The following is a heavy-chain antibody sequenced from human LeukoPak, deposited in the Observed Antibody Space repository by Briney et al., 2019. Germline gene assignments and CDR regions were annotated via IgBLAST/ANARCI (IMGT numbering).Heavy chain of an antibody. J-gene: IGHJ5*02. CDR3: ARGGSSGPEGWFDP. CDR1: GYTFTNYG. V-gene: IGHV1-18*01. D-gene: IGHD6-19*01. Sequence: GALVKVSCKASGYTFTNYGITSVRQAPGQGLEWMGRISPYNGNTKYAQKVQGRVTMTTDTSTSTAYMELRSLRSDDAAVYYCARGGSSGPEGWFDPWAQGTLVTVSS. CDR2: ISPYNGNT.